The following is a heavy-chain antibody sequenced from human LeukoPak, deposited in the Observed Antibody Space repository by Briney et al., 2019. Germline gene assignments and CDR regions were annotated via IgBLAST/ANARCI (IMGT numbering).Heavy chain of an antibody. CDR3: ARSSYMTTVLGGWFDP. J-gene: IGHJ5*02. Sequence: VASVKVSCKASGGTFSSYAISWVRQAPGQGLEWMGRIIPILGIANYAQKFQGRVMITADKSTSTAYMELSSLRSEDTAVYYCARSSYMTTVLGGWFDPWGQGTLVTVSS. V-gene: IGHV1-69*04. D-gene: IGHD4-11*01. CDR1: GGTFSSYA. CDR2: IIPILGIA.